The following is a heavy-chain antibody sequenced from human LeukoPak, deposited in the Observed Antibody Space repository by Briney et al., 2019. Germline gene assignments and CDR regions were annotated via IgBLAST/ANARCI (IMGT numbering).Heavy chain of an antibody. V-gene: IGHV3-30*02. CDR2: IRYDGTNK. CDR3: AKKYSSSRYYFDY. Sequence: PGGSLRLSCAASGFTFSSYGMHWVRQAPGKGLEWVAFIRYDGTNKYYADSVKGRFTISRDNSKNRLYLQMNSLRAEDTAVYYCAKKYSSSRYYFDYWGQGTLVTVSS. D-gene: IGHD6-6*01. J-gene: IGHJ4*02. CDR1: GFTFSSYG.